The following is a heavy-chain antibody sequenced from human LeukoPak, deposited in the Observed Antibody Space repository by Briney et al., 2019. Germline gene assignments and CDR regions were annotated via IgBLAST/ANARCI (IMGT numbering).Heavy chain of an antibody. CDR2: ISASGGST. CDR3: ASPSSGQSFDI. V-gene: IGHV3-23*01. J-gene: IGHJ3*02. Sequence: GGSLRLSCAASGFTFSSYAMSWVRQAPGKGLEWVSSISASGGSTYYADSVKGRFTISRDNSKNTLYLQMNSLRAEDTAVYYCASPSSGQSFDIWGQGTMVTVSS. CDR1: GFTFSSYA. D-gene: IGHD6-19*01.